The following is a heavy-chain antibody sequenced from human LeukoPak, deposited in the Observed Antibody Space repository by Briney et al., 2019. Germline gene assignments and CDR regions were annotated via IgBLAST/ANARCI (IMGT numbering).Heavy chain of an antibody. D-gene: IGHD2-2*01. CDR1: GFTFSSYW. CDR3: ARDLRDIVVVPAAMKAYYYYGMDV. CDR2: IKQDGSEK. Sequence: GGSLRLSCAASGFTFSSYWMSWVRQAPGKGLEWVANIKQDGSEKYYVDSVKGRFTISRDNAKNSLYLQMNSLRAEDTAVYYCARDLRDIVVVPAAMKAYYYYGMDVWGQGTTVTVSS. V-gene: IGHV3-7*01. J-gene: IGHJ6*02.